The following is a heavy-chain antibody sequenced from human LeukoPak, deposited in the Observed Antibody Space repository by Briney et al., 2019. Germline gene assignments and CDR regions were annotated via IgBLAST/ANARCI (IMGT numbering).Heavy chain of an antibody. CDR1: GGTFSSYA. D-gene: IGHD1-7*01. CDR2: IIPIFGTA. Sequence: ASVKVSCKASGGTFSSYAISWVRQAPGQGLEWMGGIIPIFGTASYAQKFQGRVTITADESTSTAYMELSSLRSEDTAVYYCARARAEYNWNYLTRSSYYMDVWGKETTVTVSS. V-gene: IGHV1-69*01. CDR3: ARARAEYNWNYLTRSSYYMDV. J-gene: IGHJ6*03.